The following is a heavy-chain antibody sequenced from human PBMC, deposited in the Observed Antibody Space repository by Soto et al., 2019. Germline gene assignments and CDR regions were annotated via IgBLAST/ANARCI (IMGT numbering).Heavy chain of an antibody. CDR2: ISGSGGRS. CDR3: AKAYFVWSSEQPYYFDY. D-gene: IGHD3-16*01. V-gene: IGHV3-23*01. CDR1: GFTFSNYA. Sequence: GGSLRLCCAASGFTFSNYAMTWVRQGPGKGLEWVSGISGSGGRSYYADSVKGRFTISRDNSKSTLYLQMNSLRAEDTAVDYCAKAYFVWSSEQPYYFDYWGQGT. J-gene: IGHJ4*02.